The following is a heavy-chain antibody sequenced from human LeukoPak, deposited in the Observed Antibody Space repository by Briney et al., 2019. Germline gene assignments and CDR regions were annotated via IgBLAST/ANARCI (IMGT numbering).Heavy chain of an antibody. Sequence: GGSLRLSCAASGFTFDDYGMSWVRQAPGKGLEWVSGINWNGGSTGYADSVKGRFTISRDNAKNSLYLQMNSLRAEDTALYYCARGWDTYYYDSSGYYYGGVPDYWGQGTLVTVSS. J-gene: IGHJ4*02. CDR1: GFTFDDYG. CDR2: INWNGGST. V-gene: IGHV3-20*04. D-gene: IGHD3-22*01. CDR3: ARGWDTYYYDSSGYYYGGVPDY.